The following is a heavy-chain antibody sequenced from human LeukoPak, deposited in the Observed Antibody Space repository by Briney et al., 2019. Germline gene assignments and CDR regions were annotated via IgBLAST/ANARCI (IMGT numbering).Heavy chain of an antibody. V-gene: IGHV1-2*02. CDR2: INPNSGGT. J-gene: IGHJ6*03. D-gene: IGHD6-13*01. CDR3: ARTGYSSSMKVNYYYYMDV. Sequence: ASVKVSCKASGYTFTGYYMHWVRQAPGQGLEWMGWINPNSGGTNYAQKFQGRVTMTRDTSISTAYMELSRLRSDGTAVYYCARTGYSSSMKVNYYYYMDVWGKGTTVTVSS. CDR1: GYTFTGYY.